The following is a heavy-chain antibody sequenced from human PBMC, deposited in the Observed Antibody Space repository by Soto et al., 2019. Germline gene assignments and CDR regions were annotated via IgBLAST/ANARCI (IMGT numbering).Heavy chain of an antibody. Sequence: GGSLRLSCAASGFTFSSYSMNWVRQAPGKGLEWVSSISSSSSYIYYADSVKGRFTISRDNAKNSLYLQMNSLRAEDTAVYYCAIGNYDTLFDYWGQGTLVTVSS. V-gene: IGHV3-21*01. J-gene: IGHJ4*02. CDR2: ISSSSSYI. CDR3: AIGNYDTLFDY. CDR1: GFTFSSYS. D-gene: IGHD4-4*01.